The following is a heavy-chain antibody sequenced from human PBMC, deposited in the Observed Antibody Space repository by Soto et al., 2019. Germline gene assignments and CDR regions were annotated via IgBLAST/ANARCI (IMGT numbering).Heavy chain of an antibody. CDR2: ISWDGVTT. J-gene: IGHJ4*02. V-gene: IGHV3-43*01. D-gene: IGHD1-26*01. CDR1: GFTFYEYS. Sequence: EVQLVESGGVVVQPGGSLRLSCAASGFTFYEYSMHWVRQAPGKGLEWVSLISWDGVTTYYADSVKGRFTISRDNSKSSLYLQINSLRIEDTALYCCAKDLARREVHTYLDYWGQGTQVTVSS. CDR3: AKDLARREVHTYLDY.